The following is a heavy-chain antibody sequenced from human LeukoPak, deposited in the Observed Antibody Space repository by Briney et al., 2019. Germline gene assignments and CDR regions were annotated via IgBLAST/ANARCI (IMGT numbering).Heavy chain of an antibody. V-gene: IGHV1-2*02. J-gene: IGHJ5*02. CDR1: GYTFTGYY. Sequence: GASVKVSCKASGYTFTGYYMHWVRQAPGQGLEWMGWINPNSGGTNYAQKFQGRVTMIRDTSISTAYMELSRLRSDDTAVYYCARVNSVWGSGDWFDPWGQGTLVTVSS. D-gene: IGHD7-27*01. CDR3: ARVNSVWGSGDWFDP. CDR2: INPNSGGT.